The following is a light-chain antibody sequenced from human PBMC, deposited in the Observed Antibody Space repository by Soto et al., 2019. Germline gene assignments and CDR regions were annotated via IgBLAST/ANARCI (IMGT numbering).Light chain of an antibody. CDR2: QVS. V-gene: IGKV2-30*02. CDR1: QGLLHSNGDTF. Sequence: DVVMTQSPLSLPVTLGQPASISCRSSQGLLHSNGDTFLSWFQQRPGQSPRRLIYQVSNRDSGVPERFSGSGSGTDFTLKIGRVEAEDGGVYYCMQGTHWPYTFGQGTKLEI. J-gene: IGKJ2*01. CDR3: MQGTHWPYT.